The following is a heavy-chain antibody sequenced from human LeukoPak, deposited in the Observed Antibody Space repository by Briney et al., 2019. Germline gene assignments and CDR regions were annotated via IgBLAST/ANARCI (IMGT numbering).Heavy chain of an antibody. Sequence: ASVKVSCKASGYSYTTYAISGVRQAPRQGLEWMGWINTKTGNTNYAQKFQGRVTLTTDTSTNTAYMELRSLTLDDTAVYYCATTRDYSEYLLGYFDYWGQGSLVTVSS. J-gene: IGHJ4*02. D-gene: IGHD4-17*01. CDR3: ATTRDYSEYLLGYFDY. V-gene: IGHV1-18*01. CDR1: GYSYTTYA. CDR2: INTKTGNT.